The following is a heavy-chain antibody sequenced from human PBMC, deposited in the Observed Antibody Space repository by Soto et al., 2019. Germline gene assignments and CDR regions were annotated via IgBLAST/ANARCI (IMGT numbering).Heavy chain of an antibody. CDR3: AKAYRAGASYVDF. CDR2: ISNSGDNR. Sequence: PGGSLRLSCAASGFTFSSYAMNWVRQAPGKGPEWVSDISNSGDNRNYADSVKGRFTISRDNSKNTLYLQMNSLRDDDTALYYCAKAYRAGASYVDFWGRGTLVTVSS. J-gene: IGHJ4*02. CDR1: GFTFSSYA. V-gene: IGHV3-23*01. D-gene: IGHD1-26*01.